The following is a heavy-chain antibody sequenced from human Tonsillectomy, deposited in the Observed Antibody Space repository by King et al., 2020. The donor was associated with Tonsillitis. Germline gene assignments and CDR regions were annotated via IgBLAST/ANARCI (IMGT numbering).Heavy chain of an antibody. Sequence: VQLVESGGGVVQPGRSLRLSCAGSGFTLSSYAMHWVRQAPGKGLEWVAVISYDGTYKYYADSVKGRFTISRDNSQNTLDLEMNNLRAEDTAVYYCAKGMADDDRIDDWGQGTTVTVSS. CDR3: AKGMADDDRIDD. J-gene: IGHJ6*02. V-gene: IGHV3-30*04. D-gene: IGHD1-1*01. CDR2: ISYDGTYK. CDR1: GFTLSSYA.